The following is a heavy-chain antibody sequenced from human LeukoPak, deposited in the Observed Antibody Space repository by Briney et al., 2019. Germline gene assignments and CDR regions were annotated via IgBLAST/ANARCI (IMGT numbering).Heavy chain of an antibody. Sequence: GGSLRLSCAASGFTFSSYSMNWVRQAPGKGLEWVSSISSSSSYIYYAEFVKGRFTISRDNSRNTLYLQMNSLRAADTAVYYCAKVRTRWTMVRGVPYMDVWGKGTTVTVSS. CDR1: GFTFSSYS. J-gene: IGHJ6*03. D-gene: IGHD3-10*01. CDR2: ISSSSSYI. V-gene: IGHV3-21*04. CDR3: AKVRTRWTMVRGVPYMDV.